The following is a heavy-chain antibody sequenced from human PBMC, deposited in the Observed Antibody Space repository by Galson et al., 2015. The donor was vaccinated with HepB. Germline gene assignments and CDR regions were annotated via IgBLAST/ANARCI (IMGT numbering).Heavy chain of an antibody. J-gene: IGHJ4*02. CDR1: GFTFSNYA. Sequence: SLRLSCAASGFTFSNYAMHWVRQAPGKGLEWVAVFSYDGNNKYYADSVKGRFTISRDNSKNTLYLQMNSLRTEDTAVYYCARDPNSSGWGFVGCWGQGTLVTVSS. CDR2: FSYDGNNK. D-gene: IGHD6-19*01. V-gene: IGHV3-30-3*01. CDR3: ARDPNSSGWGFVGC.